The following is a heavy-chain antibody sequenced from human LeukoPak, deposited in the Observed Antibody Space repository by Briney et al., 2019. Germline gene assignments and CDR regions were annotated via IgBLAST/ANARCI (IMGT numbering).Heavy chain of an antibody. V-gene: IGHV4-59*01. J-gene: IGHJ5*02. Sequence: SETLSLTCTVSGGSISSYYWSWIRQPPGKGLEWIGYIYYSGSTNYNPSLKSRVTISVDTSKNQFSLKLSSVTAADTAVYYCARGGGYNYGVDWFDPWGQGTLVTVSS. CDR1: GGSISSYY. CDR3: ARGGGYNYGVDWFDP. D-gene: IGHD5-24*01. CDR2: IYYSGST.